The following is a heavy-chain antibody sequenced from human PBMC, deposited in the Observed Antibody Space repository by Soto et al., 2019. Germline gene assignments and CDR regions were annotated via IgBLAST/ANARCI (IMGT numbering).Heavy chain of an antibody. J-gene: IGHJ6*02. CDR2: ISAYNGNT. Sequence: QVQLVQSGAEVKKPGASVKVSCKASGYTFTSYYISWVRQAPGQGLEWMGWISAYNGNTNYAQKLQGRVTITTATSTSTAYMALRSLRSDDTAVYSCARDNPPMGVWGQGTTVTVSS. CDR3: ARDNPPMGV. CDR1: GYTFTSYY. V-gene: IGHV1-18*01.